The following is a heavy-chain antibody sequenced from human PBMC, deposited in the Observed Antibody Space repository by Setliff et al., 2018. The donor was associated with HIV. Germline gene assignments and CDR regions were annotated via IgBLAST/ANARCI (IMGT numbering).Heavy chain of an antibody. Sequence: GGSLRLSCEAAGFTFDDYAMSWVRQAPGKGLEWVANIKQDGNEKNYVDSVKGRFTISIDNAKTSLSLQMNSLTAEDTAVYYCARDPGNGAVDYWGQGTLVTVSP. CDR2: IKQDGNEK. CDR1: GFTFDDYA. CDR3: ARDPGNGAVDY. V-gene: IGHV3-7*01. J-gene: IGHJ4*02.